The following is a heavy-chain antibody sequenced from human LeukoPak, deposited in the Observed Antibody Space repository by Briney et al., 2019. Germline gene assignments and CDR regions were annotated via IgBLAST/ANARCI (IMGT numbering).Heavy chain of an antibody. CDR2: INSDGSSR. CDR3: AAHRGNTYGPLDY. J-gene: IGHJ4*02. D-gene: IGHD5-18*01. Sequence: GGSLRLSCAASGFTFSSYWMHWVRQAPGKGLVWVSRINSDGSSRSYADSVKGRFTISRDNAKNTLYLQMNSLRAEDTAVYYCAAHRGNTYGPLDYWGQGTLVTVSS. CDR1: GFTFSSYW. V-gene: IGHV3-74*01.